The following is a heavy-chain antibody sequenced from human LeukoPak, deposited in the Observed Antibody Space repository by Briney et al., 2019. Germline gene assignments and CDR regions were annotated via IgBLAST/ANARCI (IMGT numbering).Heavy chain of an antibody. CDR3: AKDLGEYSSGWYAMDNWFDP. CDR1: GFTFSSYW. J-gene: IGHJ5*02. D-gene: IGHD6-19*01. Sequence: GGSLRLSCAASGFTFSSYWMHWVRQAPGKGLEWVANIKQDGSEIYYVDSVKGRFTISRDNSKNTLYLQMNSLRAEDTAVYYCAKDLGEYSSGWYAMDNWFDPWGQGTLVTVSS. V-gene: IGHV3-7*03. CDR2: IKQDGSEI.